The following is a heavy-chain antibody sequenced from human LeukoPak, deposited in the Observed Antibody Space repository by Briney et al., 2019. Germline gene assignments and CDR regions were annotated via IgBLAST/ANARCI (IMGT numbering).Heavy chain of an antibody. CDR3: ARSPRITMVRGVRAAAFDI. Sequence: SETLSPTCAVYGGSFSGYYWSWIRQPPGKGLEWIGEINHSGSTNYNPSLKSRVTISVDTSKNQFSLKLSSVTAADTAVYYCARSPRITMVRGVRAAAFDIWGQGTMVTVSS. CDR2: INHSGST. CDR1: GGSFSGYY. D-gene: IGHD3-10*01. J-gene: IGHJ3*02. V-gene: IGHV4-34*01.